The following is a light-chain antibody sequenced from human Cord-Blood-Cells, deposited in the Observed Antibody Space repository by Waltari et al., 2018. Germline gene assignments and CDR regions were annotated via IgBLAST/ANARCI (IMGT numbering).Light chain of an antibody. CDR1: SSNIGSNT. J-gene: IGLJ3*02. CDR3: AAWDDSLNGPV. V-gene: IGLV1-44*01. Sequence: QSVLTQPPSASGTPGQRVTISCSVRSSNIGSNTVNWYQQLPGTAPKLLIYSNNQRPSGVPDRFSGSKSGTSASLAISGLQSEDEADYYCAAWDDSLNGPVFGGGTKLTVL. CDR2: SNN.